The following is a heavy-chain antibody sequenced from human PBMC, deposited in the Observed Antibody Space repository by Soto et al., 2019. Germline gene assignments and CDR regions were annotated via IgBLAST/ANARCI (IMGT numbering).Heavy chain of an antibody. CDR2: IYKSTTT. CDR3: ARGRYCLTGRCFPNWFDS. J-gene: IGHJ5*01. CDR1: GDSISTVDYF. D-gene: IGHD2-15*01. Sequence: SETLSLTCSVSGDSISTVDYFWAWIRQPPGQALEYIGYIYKSTTTYYNPSFESRVAISLDTSKSQFTLNVTSVTAADTAVYFCARGRYCLTGRCFPNWFDSWGQGTLVTVSS. V-gene: IGHV4-30-4*01.